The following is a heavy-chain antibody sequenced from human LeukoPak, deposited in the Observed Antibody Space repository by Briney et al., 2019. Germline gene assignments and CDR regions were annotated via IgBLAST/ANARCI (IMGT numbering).Heavy chain of an antibody. CDR2: IYSGGST. Sequence: GGSLRLSCAASGFTVSSNYMSWVRQAPGKGLEWVSVIYSGGSTYYADSVKGRFTISRDNSKNTLYLQMNSLRAEDTAVYYCASRIAAAGKGTFDPWGQGTLVTVSS. D-gene: IGHD6-13*01. CDR1: GFTVSSNY. J-gene: IGHJ5*02. CDR3: ASRIAAAGKGTFDP. V-gene: IGHV3-53*01.